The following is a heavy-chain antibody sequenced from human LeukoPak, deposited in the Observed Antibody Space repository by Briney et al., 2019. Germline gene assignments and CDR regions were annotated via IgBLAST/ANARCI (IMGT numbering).Heavy chain of an antibody. V-gene: IGHV4-30-4*01. D-gene: IGHD2-15*01. CDR1: GGSISGSDSY. J-gene: IGHJ4*02. CDR2: IYYSGST. CDR3: ARGVAFFDY. Sequence: TPSETLSLTCTVSGGSISGSDSYWSWIRQPPGKGLEWIGYIYYSGSTYFNPSLKSRVTLSVDTSENQFSLRLYSVTAADTAVYYCARGVAFFDYWGQGTLVTVSS.